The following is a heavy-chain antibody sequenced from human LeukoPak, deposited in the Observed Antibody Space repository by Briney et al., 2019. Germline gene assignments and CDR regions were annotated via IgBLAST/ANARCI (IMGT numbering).Heavy chain of an antibody. CDR2: IYYSGST. J-gene: IGHJ4*02. Sequence: SETLSLTCTVSGGSISSHYWSWIRQHPGKGLEWIGYIYYSGSTYYNPSLKSRVTISVDTSKNQFSLKLSSVTAADTAVYYCARGGLIFGNIVVVPAAAFDYWGQGTLVTVSS. CDR3: ARGGLIFGNIVVVPAAAFDY. V-gene: IGHV4-59*06. CDR1: GGSISSHY. D-gene: IGHD2-2*01.